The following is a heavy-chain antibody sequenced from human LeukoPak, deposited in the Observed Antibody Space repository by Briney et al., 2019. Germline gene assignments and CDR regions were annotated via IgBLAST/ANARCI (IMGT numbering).Heavy chain of an antibody. V-gene: IGHV3-21*01. CDR2: ISSSSSYI. CDR3: ATLMTTVTTSGALRFDY. Sequence: PGGSLRLPCAASGFTFSSYAMSWVRQAPGKGLEWVSSISSSSSYIYYADSVKGRFTISRDNAKNSLYLQMNSLRAEDTAVYYCATLMTTVTTSGALRFDYWGQGTLVTVSS. CDR1: GFTFSSYA. J-gene: IGHJ4*02. D-gene: IGHD4-17*01.